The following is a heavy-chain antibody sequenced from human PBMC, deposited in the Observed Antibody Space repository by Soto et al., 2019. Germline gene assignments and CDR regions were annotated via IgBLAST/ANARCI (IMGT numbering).Heavy chain of an antibody. CDR2: IYYSGST. Sequence: PSETLSLTCTVSGGSVSSGSYYWSWIRQPPGKGLEWIGYIYYSGSTNYNTSLKSRVTISVDTSKNQFSLKLSSVTAADTAVYYCARVIAASRFDYWGQGKMVTVS. V-gene: IGHV4-61*01. CDR3: ARVIAASRFDY. CDR1: GGSVSSGSYY. J-gene: IGHJ4*02. D-gene: IGHD6-6*01.